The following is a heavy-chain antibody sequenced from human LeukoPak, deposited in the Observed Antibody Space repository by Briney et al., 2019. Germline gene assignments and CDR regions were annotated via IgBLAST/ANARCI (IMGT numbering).Heavy chain of an antibody. V-gene: IGHV1-69*05. CDR3: ARVRYDYVWGSYDY. D-gene: IGHD3-16*01. CDR1: GGTFSSYA. CDR2: IIPIFGTA. Sequence: ASVKVSCKASGGTFSSYAISWVRQAPGQGLEWMGRIIPIFGTANYAQKFQGRVTITTDESTSTAYMELSSLRSEDTAVYYCARVRYDYVWGSYDYWGQGTLVTVSS. J-gene: IGHJ4*02.